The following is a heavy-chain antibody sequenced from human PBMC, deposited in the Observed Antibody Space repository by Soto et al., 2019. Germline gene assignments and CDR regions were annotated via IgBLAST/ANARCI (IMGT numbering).Heavy chain of an antibody. J-gene: IGHJ4*03. D-gene: IGHD2-2*01. V-gene: IGHV4-4*07. CDR1: GGSISSYY. Sequence: PSETLSLTCTVSGGSISSYYWSWIRQPAGKGLEWIGRIYASGSTIYNPSLKSRVTMSVDTSKNQFSLKLSSVTAADTAVYYCARACSSNSCYDVFDYWGQGTLVAVSS. CDR2: IYASGST. CDR3: ARACSSNSCYDVFDY.